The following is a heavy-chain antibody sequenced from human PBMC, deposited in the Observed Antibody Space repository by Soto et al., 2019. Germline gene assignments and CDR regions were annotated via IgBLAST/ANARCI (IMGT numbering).Heavy chain of an antibody. CDR1: GGSISWYY. CDR3: ARVLWGYFGTDCYPLDV. V-gene: IGHV4-59*01. CDR2: IYNTVST. D-gene: IGHD2-21*02. J-gene: IGHJ6*02. Sequence: SETLSLTCTVSGGSISWYYWMWIRHPPGNGLECIGYIYNTVSTVYNASFKSRVTIGVDTSKNRFCLKLNCVTAADTAVYYFARVLWGYFGTDCYPLDVWGQGTTVTVSS.